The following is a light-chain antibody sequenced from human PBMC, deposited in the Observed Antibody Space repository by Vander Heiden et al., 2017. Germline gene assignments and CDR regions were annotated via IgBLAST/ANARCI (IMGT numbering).Light chain of an antibody. CDR1: QSVSSN. Sequence: EIARTHAPATLSVSPGERATLSCRASQSVSSNFAWYQQKPGQAPRLLIYGASTRATGITARFSGSGYGTEFTLTISSRQSEDFAVYYCQQHNNWPPCTFGQGTKVEIK. J-gene: IGKJ2*02. CDR3: QQHNNWPPCT. V-gene: IGKV3-15*01. CDR2: GAS.